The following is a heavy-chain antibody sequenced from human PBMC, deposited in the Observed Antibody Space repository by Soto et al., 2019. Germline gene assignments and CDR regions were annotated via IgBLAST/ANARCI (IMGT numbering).Heavy chain of an antibody. Sequence: PSETLSLTCTVSGDSITSYYGSWIRQPPGKGLEWIGYIYYSGSTNYNPSLKSRVTISVDTSKNQFPLKLSSVTAADTAVYYCARAGSYGGTYYFDYWGQGTLVTVSS. J-gene: IGHJ4*02. CDR1: GDSITSYY. CDR3: ARAGSYGGTYYFDY. CDR2: IYYSGST. V-gene: IGHV4-59*12. D-gene: IGHD3-10*01.